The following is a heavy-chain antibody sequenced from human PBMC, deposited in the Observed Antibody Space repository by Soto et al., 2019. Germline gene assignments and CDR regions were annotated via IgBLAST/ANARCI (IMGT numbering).Heavy chain of an antibody. V-gene: IGHV1-18*01. Sequence: QTQLVQSGPEVKNPGASVKVSCKASGYPFNSYGISWVRQAPGQGLEWMGWISASSGNTTYAQELQGRVTMTTDPATTSAYMELRSLTSDDTAVYYCARETKFYGFWSGYYRFDTWGQGTLVSVSS. D-gene: IGHD3-3*01. CDR2: ISASSGNT. CDR1: GYPFNSYG. J-gene: IGHJ5*02. CDR3: ARETKFYGFWSGYYRFDT.